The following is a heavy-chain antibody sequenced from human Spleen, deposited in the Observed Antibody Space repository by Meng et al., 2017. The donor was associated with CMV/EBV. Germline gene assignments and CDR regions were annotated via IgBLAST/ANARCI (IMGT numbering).Heavy chain of an antibody. V-gene: IGHV3-20*04. CDR1: GFIFDDYG. Sequence: GESLKISCAASGFIFDDYGLSWVRQAPGKGLEWVSGINWNSGSTGYADSVKGRFTISRDNAKNSLYLQMNSLRAEDTAVYYCASVKIVVVPAAMGAFDIWGQGTMVTVSS. J-gene: IGHJ3*02. CDR3: ASVKIVVVPAAMGAFDI. CDR2: INWNSGST. D-gene: IGHD2-2*01.